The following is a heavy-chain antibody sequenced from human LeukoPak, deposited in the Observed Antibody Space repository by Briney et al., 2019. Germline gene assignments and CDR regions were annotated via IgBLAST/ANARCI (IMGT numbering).Heavy chain of an antibody. J-gene: IGHJ4*02. CDR1: GFTFSSYS. CDR3: AKDPSTGYYDSSGIDY. Sequence: GGSLRLSCAASGFTFSSYSMNWVRQAPGKGLEWVSYISSSGSTIYYADSVKGRFTISRDNSKNTLYLQMNSLRAEDTAVYYCAKDPSTGYYDSSGIDYWGQGTLVTVSS. CDR2: ISSSGSTI. D-gene: IGHD3-22*01. V-gene: IGHV3-48*01.